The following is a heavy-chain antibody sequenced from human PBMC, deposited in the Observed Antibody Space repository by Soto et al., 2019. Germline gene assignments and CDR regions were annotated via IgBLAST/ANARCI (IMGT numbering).Heavy chain of an antibody. J-gene: IGHJ3*02. D-gene: IGHD3-10*01. V-gene: IGHV4-31*03. CDR2: IYYSGST. CDR3: ARKPLYGSGSYYNEPVGAFDI. Sequence: QVQLQESGPGLVKPSQTLSLTCTVSGGSISSGGYYWSWIRQHPGKGLEWIGYIYYSGSTYYNPSLNSRVTISVDTSKNQFSLKLSSVTAADTAVYYCARKPLYGSGSYYNEPVGAFDIWGQGTMVTVSS. CDR1: GGSISSGGYY.